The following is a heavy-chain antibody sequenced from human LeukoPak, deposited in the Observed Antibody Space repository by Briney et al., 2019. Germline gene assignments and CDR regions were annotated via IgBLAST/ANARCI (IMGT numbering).Heavy chain of an antibody. CDR2: IRYDGSNK. CDR3: AKRMGPMVTTGDRPLEY. D-gene: IGHD4-17*01. V-gene: IGHV3-30*02. Sequence: PEGSLRLSCAASGFTFSAYGMHWVRQAPGKGLEWVAFIRYDGSNKYYADSLKGRFTISRDNSKNTLYLQMNSLTAEDTAIYYCAKRMGPMVTTGDRPLEYWGQGTLVTVSS. CDR1: GFTFSAYG. J-gene: IGHJ4*02.